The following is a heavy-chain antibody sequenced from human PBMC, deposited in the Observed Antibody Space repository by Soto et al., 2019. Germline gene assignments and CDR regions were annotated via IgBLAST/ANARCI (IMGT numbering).Heavy chain of an antibody. CDR3: ARGSDFDY. J-gene: IGHJ4*02. CDR2: ISSSSSYI. Sequence: GGSRRLSCAASGLTLSSYSMNWVRQAPGKGLEWVSSISSSSSYIYYADSVKGRFTISRDNAKNSLYLQMNGLRAEHTAVYYCARGSDFDYWGQGTLVTVSS. V-gene: IGHV3-21*01. CDR1: GLTLSSYS.